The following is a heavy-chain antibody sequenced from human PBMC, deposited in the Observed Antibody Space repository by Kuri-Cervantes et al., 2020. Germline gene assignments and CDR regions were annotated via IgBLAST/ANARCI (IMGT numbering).Heavy chain of an antibody. J-gene: IGHJ4*02. D-gene: IGHD3-10*01. V-gene: IGHV3-11*01. CDR1: GLTFSDYY. Sequence: GESLKISCVASGLTFSDYYMTWIRQAPGKGLEWVAYISTSGSTEYYADSVKGRFTISRDNVKNSVHLQMNSLRAEDTAVYYCTTDGPTWFGELLVDYWGQGTLVTVSS. CDR3: TTDGPTWFGELLVDY. CDR2: ISTSGSTE.